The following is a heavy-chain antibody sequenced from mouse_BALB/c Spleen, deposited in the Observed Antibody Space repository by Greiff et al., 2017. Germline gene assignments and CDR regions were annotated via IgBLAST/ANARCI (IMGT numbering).Heavy chain of an antibody. CDR1: GDSITSGY. CDR2: ISYSGST. D-gene: IGHD2-3*01. J-gene: IGHJ3*01. V-gene: IGHV3-8*02. CDR3: ARRSDGLFAY. Sequence: EVQVVESGPSLVKPSQTLSLTCSVTGDSITSGYWNWIRKFPGNKLEYMGYISYSGSTYYNPSLKSRISITRDTSKNQYYLQLNSVTTEDTATYYCARRSDGLFAYWGQGTLVTVSA.